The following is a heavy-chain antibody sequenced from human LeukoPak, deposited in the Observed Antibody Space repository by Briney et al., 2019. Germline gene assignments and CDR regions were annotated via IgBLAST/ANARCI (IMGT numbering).Heavy chain of an antibody. CDR1: GGSISSGGYY. D-gene: IGHD3-10*01. J-gene: IGHJ6*02. CDR3: ARACPRFRGVTYYYYGMDV. CDR2: IYYSGST. Sequence: PSQTLSLTCTVSGGSISSGGYYWSWIRQHPGKGLEWIGYIYYSGSTYYNPPLKSRVTISVDTSKNQFSLKLSSVTAADTAVYYCARACPRFRGVTYYYYGMDVWGQGTTVTVSS. V-gene: IGHV4-31*03.